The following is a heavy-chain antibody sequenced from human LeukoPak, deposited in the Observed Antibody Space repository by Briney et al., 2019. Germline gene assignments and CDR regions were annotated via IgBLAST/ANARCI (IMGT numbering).Heavy chain of an antibody. Sequence: ASVKVSCKAAGYTFTSYSMKWVRQAPGQGPEWMGIINPSDASTTYAQKFQGRVTMTRDMSTSTVYMELSSLRSEDTAVYYCARLARYSWSPISPLYYYYYMDVWGKGTTVTVSS. D-gene: IGHD1-26*01. CDR3: ARLARYSWSPISPLYYYYYMDV. V-gene: IGHV1-46*01. CDR2: INPSDAST. J-gene: IGHJ6*03. CDR1: GYTFTSYS.